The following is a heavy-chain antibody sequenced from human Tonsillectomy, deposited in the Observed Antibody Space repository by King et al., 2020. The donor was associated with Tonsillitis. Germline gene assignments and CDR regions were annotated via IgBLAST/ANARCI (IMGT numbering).Heavy chain of an antibody. V-gene: IGHV3-30-3*01. CDR1: GFTFSSYA. CDR2: ISYDGSNK. Sequence: VQLVESGGGVVQPGRSLRLSCAASGFTFSSYAMHWVRQAPGKGLEWVAVISYDGSNKYYADSVKGRFTISRDNSKNTLYLQMNSLRAEDTAVYYCARDINDFWRGSIGWFDPWGQGTLVTVSS. D-gene: IGHD3-3*01. J-gene: IGHJ5*02. CDR3: ARDINDFWRGSIGWFDP.